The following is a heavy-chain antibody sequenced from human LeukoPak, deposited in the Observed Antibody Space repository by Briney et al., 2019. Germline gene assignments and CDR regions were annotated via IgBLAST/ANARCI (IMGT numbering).Heavy chain of an antibody. CDR1: GGSISTYY. CDR2: IYYTGST. D-gene: IGHD2-21*01. J-gene: IGHJ3*02. CDR3: ARAETISRVYDAFDI. Sequence: PSETLSLTCTVSGGSISTYYWSWIRQPPGKGLEWIGYIYYTGSTNYNPSLKSRVTISVDTSKNQFSLKLSSVTAADTAVYYCARAETISRVYDAFDIWGQGTMVTVSS. V-gene: IGHV4-59*12.